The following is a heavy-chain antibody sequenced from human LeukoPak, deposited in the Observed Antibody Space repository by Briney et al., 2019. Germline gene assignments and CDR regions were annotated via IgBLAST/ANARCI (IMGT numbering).Heavy chain of an antibody. Sequence: GGSLRLSCAASGFTFSSYAMSWVRQTPGKGLEWVSTISGNMGSTYYTDSVKGRFTTSRDNAKSTLYLQMNSLRAEDTAVYYCARDTRFDSGGYYYHGHFDCWGQGTLVTVSS. J-gene: IGHJ4*02. CDR2: ISGNMGST. CDR1: GFTFSSYA. D-gene: IGHD3-22*01. CDR3: ARDTRFDSGGYYYHGHFDC. V-gene: IGHV3-23*01.